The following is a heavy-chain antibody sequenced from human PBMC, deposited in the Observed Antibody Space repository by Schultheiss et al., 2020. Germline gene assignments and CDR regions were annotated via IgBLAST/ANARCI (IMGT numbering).Heavy chain of an antibody. V-gene: IGHV4-61*01. CDR2: IYYSGST. Sequence: SETLSLTCTVSGGSVSSGSYYWSWIRQPPGKGLEWIGYIYYSGSTNYNPSLKSRVTISVDTSKNQFSLKLSSVTAADTAVYYCARDHGRYYDFWRPGVWFDPWGQGTLVTLSS. CDR1: GGSVSSGSYY. CDR3: ARDHGRYYDFWRPGVWFDP. D-gene: IGHD3-3*01. J-gene: IGHJ5*02.